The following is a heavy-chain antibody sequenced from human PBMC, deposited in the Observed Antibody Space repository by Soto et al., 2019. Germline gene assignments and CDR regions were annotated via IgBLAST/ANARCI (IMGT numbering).Heavy chain of an antibody. J-gene: IGHJ6*02. CDR2: INPNSGGT. Sequence: ASVKVSCKASGYTFTRYYMHWVRQAPGQGLEWMGWINPNSGGTNYAQKFQGWVTMARDTSISTAYMELSRLRSDDTAVYYCARDQMVAATPDYYYYGMDVWGQGTTVTVSS. CDR1: GYTFTRYY. D-gene: IGHD2-15*01. CDR3: ARDQMVAATPDYYYYGMDV. V-gene: IGHV1-2*04.